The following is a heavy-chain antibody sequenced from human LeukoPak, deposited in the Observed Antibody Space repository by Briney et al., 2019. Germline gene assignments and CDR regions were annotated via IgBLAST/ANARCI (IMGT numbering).Heavy chain of an antibody. CDR2: IYYSGST. CDR1: GGSISSSSYY. D-gene: IGHD2-8*01. V-gene: IGHV4-39*07. Sequence: SETLSLTCTVSGGSISSSSYYWGWIRQPPGKGLEWIGSIYYSGSTYYNPSLKSRVTISVDTSKNQFSLKLSPVTAADTAVYYCARFFRSMVLYYFDYWGQGTLVTVSS. CDR3: ARFFRSMVLYYFDY. J-gene: IGHJ4*02.